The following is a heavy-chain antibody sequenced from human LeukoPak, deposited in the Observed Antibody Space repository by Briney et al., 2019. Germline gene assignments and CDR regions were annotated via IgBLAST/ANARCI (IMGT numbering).Heavy chain of an antibody. V-gene: IGHV3-23*01. CDR1: GFTFGDYA. Sequence: GGSLRLSCTASGFTFGDYAMSWVRQAPGKGLEWVSAISGSGGSTYYADSVKGRFTISRDNSKNTLYLQMNSLRAEDTAVYYCAKELWRGYSYDYWGQGTLVTVSS. CDR2: ISGSGGST. J-gene: IGHJ4*02. D-gene: IGHD5-18*01. CDR3: AKELWRGYSYDY.